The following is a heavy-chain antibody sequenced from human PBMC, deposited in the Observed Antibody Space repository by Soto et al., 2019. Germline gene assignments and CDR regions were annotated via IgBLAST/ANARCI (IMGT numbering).Heavy chain of an antibody. Sequence: GGSLRLSCAASGFTFSSYSMNWVRQAPGKGLEWVSSISSSSSYIYYADSVKRRFTISRDNAKNSLYLQMNSLRAEDTAVYYCALSSGRYSSSWYYFDYWGQGTLVTVSS. D-gene: IGHD6-13*01. V-gene: IGHV3-21*01. CDR3: ALSSGRYSSSWYYFDY. CDR2: ISSSSSYI. CDR1: GFTFSSYS. J-gene: IGHJ4*02.